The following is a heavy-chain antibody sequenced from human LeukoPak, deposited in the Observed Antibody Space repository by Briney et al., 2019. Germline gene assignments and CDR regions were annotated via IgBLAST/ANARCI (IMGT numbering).Heavy chain of an antibody. CDR3: ARHAYSGSYYFFGY. CDR1: GYSFATYW. D-gene: IGHD1-26*01. V-gene: IGHV5-10-1*01. Sequence: GESLKISCKASGYSFATYWISWVRQTPGQGLEWMGKFDPTDSYTTYGPSFQGHVTISADKSISTAYLQWNSLKASDTAMYYCARHAYSGSYYFFGYWGQGTLLTVSS. J-gene: IGHJ4*02. CDR2: FDPTDSYT.